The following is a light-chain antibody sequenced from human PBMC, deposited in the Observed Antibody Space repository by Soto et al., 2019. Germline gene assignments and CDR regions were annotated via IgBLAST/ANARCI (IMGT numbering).Light chain of an antibody. CDR2: GAA. CDR3: QQRSNWPRFT. V-gene: IGKV3-15*01. Sequence: EIVMTQSPATLSVSPGERATLSCRASGRVSSNLAWYQQKPGQAPRLLIYGAAPRATGIPARFSGSGSGTDFTLTISSLEPEDFAVYYCQQRSNWPRFTFGGGTKVDNK. CDR1: GRVSSN. J-gene: IGKJ4*01.